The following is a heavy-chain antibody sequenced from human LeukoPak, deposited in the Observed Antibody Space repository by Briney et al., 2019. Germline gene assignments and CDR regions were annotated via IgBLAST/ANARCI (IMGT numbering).Heavy chain of an antibody. D-gene: IGHD3-9*01. CDR1: GYTFTGYY. CDR2: INPNSGGT. Sequence: ASVKVSCKASGYTFTGYYMHWVRPAPGQGLEWMGWINPNSGGTNYAQKFQGRVTMTRDTSISTAYMELSRLRSDDTAVYYCATGRYFDWLLGNYFDYWGQGTLVTVSS. CDR3: ATGRYFDWLLGNYFDY. J-gene: IGHJ4*02. V-gene: IGHV1-2*02.